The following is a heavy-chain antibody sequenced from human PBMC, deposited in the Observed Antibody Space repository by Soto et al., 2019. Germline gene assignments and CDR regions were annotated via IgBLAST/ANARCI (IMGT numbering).Heavy chain of an antibody. CDR3: ASTNTAMVSPPYFDY. Sequence: GGSLRLSCAASGFTFSDYYMSWIRQAPGKGLEWVSYISSSSCYTNYADSVKGRFTISRDNAKNSLYLQMNSLRAEDTAVYYCASTNTAMVSPPYFDYWGQGTLVTVSS. D-gene: IGHD5-18*01. V-gene: IGHV3-11*06. J-gene: IGHJ4*02. CDR2: ISSSSCYT. CDR1: GFTFSDYY.